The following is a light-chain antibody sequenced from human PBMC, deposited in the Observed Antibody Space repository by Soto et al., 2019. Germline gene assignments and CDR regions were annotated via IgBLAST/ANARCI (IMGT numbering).Light chain of an antibody. Sequence: DIQMTQSPSTLSASVGDRVTITCRASQSISSWLAWYQQNPGKAPKLLIYTASSLESGVPSRFSGSGSGTEFTVTISSLQPDDFATYYCQEYNSHSRYTFGQGTKLEIK. CDR1: QSISSW. J-gene: IGKJ2*01. V-gene: IGKV1-5*03. CDR3: QEYNSHSRYT. CDR2: TAS.